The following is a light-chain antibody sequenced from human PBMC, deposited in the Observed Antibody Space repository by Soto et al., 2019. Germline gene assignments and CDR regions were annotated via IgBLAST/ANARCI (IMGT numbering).Light chain of an antibody. CDR2: GVS. CDR3: QQYNNWPRPIT. V-gene: IGKV3-15*01. J-gene: IGKJ5*01. Sequence: EIVVTQSPATLSVSSGERATLSCRASQSVSNNLAWFQQKPGQAPRLLIYGVSTRAAGIPTRFSGSGSGTEFPLTISSLQSEDFAVYYCQQYNNWPRPITFGQGTRLEIK. CDR1: QSVSNN.